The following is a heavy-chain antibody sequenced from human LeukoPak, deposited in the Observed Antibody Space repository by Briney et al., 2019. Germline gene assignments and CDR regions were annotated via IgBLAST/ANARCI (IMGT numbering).Heavy chain of an antibody. CDR3: ARAVVGSGFDC. J-gene: IGHJ4*02. D-gene: IGHD2-15*01. CDR2: TGNRANSYST. V-gene: IGHV3-72*01. Sequence: QPGGSLRLSCVASGFISSDHYIDWVRQAPGKGLEWVGRTGNRANSYSTQYAASVRGRFIILSDDSKNSLYLQMSSLKNEDTAVYYCARAVVGSGFDCWGQGSLVSVSS. CDR1: GFISSDHY.